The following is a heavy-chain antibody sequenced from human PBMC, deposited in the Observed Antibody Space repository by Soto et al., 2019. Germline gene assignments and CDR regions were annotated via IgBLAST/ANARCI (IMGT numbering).Heavy chain of an antibody. V-gene: IGHV3-30-3*01. D-gene: IGHD6-13*01. Sequence: QVQLVESGGGVVQPGNSLRLSCAGSGFPFSAEAMHWVRQAPGKGLEWVAAITYDGNNKNHADSVKGRFTVSRDNSNNTLYLQISSLRPEDTAVYYCARDYSSGWCLDYWGQGSLVTVSS. J-gene: IGHJ4*02. CDR3: ARDYSSGWCLDY. CDR1: GFPFSAEA. CDR2: ITYDGNNK.